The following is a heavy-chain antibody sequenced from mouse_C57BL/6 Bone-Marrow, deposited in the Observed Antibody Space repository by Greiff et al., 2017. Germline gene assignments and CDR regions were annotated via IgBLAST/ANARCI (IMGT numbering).Heavy chain of an antibody. CDR2: ISNLAYSI. Sequence: EVMLVESGGGLVQPGGSLKLSCAASGFTFSDYGMAWVRQAPRKGPEWVAFISNLAYSIYYADTVTGRFTISRENAENTLYLEMSSLRSEDTAMYYCARQDYGSSYDYAMDYWGQGTSVTVSS. CDR1: GFTFSDYG. V-gene: IGHV5-15*01. CDR3: ARQDYGSSYDYAMDY. D-gene: IGHD1-1*01. J-gene: IGHJ4*01.